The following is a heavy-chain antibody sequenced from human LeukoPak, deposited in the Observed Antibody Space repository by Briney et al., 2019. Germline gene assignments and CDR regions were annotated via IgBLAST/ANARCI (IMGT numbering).Heavy chain of an antibody. V-gene: IGHV1-69*15. CDR1: GGSINNYG. CDR3: AIVPKTGMPAIT. CDR2: IIPLLTRP. J-gene: IGHJ5*02. D-gene: IGHD6-6*01. Sequence: GSSVKVSCTTSGGSINNYGINWVRQAPGQGLEWMGMIIPLLTRPKYAKKFQGRVTITADESADTAYMEVSRLTSEDTAVFFCAIVPKTGMPAITWGPGTLVSVSS.